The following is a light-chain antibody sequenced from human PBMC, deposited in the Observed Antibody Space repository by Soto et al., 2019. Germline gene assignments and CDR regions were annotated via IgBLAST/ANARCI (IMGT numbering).Light chain of an antibody. CDR2: GAS. CDR3: QQYNNWPPWT. CDR1: QSVSGGY. J-gene: IGKJ1*01. V-gene: IGKV3-15*01. Sequence: AGQSVSGGYLAWYQQKPGQAPRLLIYGASTRATGIPARFSGSGSGTEFTLTISSLQSEDFAVYYCQQYNNWPPWTFGQGTKVDIK.